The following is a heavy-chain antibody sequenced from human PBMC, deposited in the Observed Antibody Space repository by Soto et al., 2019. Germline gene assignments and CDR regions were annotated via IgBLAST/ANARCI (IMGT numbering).Heavy chain of an antibody. CDR3: AARGYYGSAGAFTYYYYGMDV. CDR2: IVVGSDNT. D-gene: IGHD3-10*01. Sequence: SVKVSCKASGFTFTSSAVQWVRQARGQRLEWIGWIVVGSDNTNYAQKFQERVTITRDMSTSTAYMELSSLRSEDTAVYYCAARGYYGSAGAFTYYYYGMDVWGQGTTVTVSS. J-gene: IGHJ6*02. CDR1: GFTFTSSA. V-gene: IGHV1-58*01.